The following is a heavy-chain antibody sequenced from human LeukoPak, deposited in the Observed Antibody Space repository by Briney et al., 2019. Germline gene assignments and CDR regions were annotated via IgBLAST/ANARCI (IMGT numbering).Heavy chain of an antibody. D-gene: IGHD3-3*01. V-gene: IGHV4-4*07. CDR3: AKYYDFWSGYYDI. CDR1: GGSISGYY. J-gene: IGHJ3*02. Sequence: KPSETLSLTCSVSGGSISGYYWSWIRQPAGKGLEWIGRIYTSGSPNYNPALKSRVTMSIDTSKNQFSLKLSSVTAADTAVYYCAKYYDFWSGYYDIWGQGTMVTVSS. CDR2: IYTSGSP.